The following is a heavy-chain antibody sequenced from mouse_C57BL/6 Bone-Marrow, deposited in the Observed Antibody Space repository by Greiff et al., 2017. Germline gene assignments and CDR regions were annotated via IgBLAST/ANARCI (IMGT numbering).Heavy chain of an antibody. V-gene: IGHV14-2*01. CDR1: GFNITDYY. CDR3: ARDRGYDYDDGYYVDY. D-gene: IGHD2-4*01. J-gene: IGHJ2*01. CDR2: IDPEDGET. Sequence: VQLQQSGAELVKPGASVTLSCTASGFNITDYYMHWVKQRPEQGLEWIGRIDPEDGETNYAPKFQGKATLTADKSSNTSYLQLRSLTYEDTAVYYCARDRGYDYDDGYYVDYWGQGTTLTVSS.